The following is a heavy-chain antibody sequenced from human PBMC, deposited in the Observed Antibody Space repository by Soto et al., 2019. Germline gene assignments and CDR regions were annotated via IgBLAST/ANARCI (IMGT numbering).Heavy chain of an antibody. V-gene: IGHV3-21*01. CDR3: ASNIYDFWSGYYFLPQPFDY. J-gene: IGHJ4*02. CDR1: GFTFSSYS. D-gene: IGHD3-3*01. CDR2: ISSSSSYI. Sequence: GGSLRLSCAASGFTFSSYSMNWVRQAPGKGLEWVSSISSSSSYIYYADSVKGRFTISRDNAKNSLYLQMNSLRAEDTAVYYCASNIYDFWSGYYFLPQPFDYWGQGTLVTVSS.